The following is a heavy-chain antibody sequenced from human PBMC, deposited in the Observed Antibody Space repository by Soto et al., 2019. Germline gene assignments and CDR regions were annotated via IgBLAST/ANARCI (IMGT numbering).Heavy chain of an antibody. CDR3: AKRSSSSTFDY. D-gene: IGHD6-6*01. Sequence: EVPLLESGGGLVQPGESLRLSCAASGFTCSSYAMSGVRLAPGKGLEWVSVISGSDDSTYYADSVKGRFTISRDNSKNTLYLQMNSLRAEDTAVYYCAKRSSSSTFDYWGQGTLVTVSS. CDR1: GFTCSSYA. CDR2: ISGSDDST. J-gene: IGHJ4*02. V-gene: IGHV3-23*01.